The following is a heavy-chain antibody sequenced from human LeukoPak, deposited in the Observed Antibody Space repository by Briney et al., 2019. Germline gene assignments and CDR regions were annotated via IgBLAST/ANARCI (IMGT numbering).Heavy chain of an antibody. CDR3: DRDRDYIFFDY. J-gene: IGHJ4*02. CDR2: ISHDGRSR. D-gene: IGHD4-11*01. Sequence: GGSLTLSCAASEFPFSSYVMHWVRQVPGKGLVWVSRISHDGRSRTYADSVKGRFTISRDNDENTLYLQMNSLRVEDTAVYFCDRDRDYIFFDYWGQGALVTVSS. V-gene: IGHV3-74*01. CDR1: EFPFSSYV.